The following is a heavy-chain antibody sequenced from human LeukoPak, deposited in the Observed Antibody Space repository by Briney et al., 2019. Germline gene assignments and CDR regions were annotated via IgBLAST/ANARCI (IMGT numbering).Heavy chain of an antibody. Sequence: GASVKVSCKASGYTFTSYYMHWVRQAPGQGLEWMGLINPSGGTTRYAQKFQGRVTMTRNTSISTAYMELSSLRSEDTAVYYCARGRIAVAGTSGYYYYYMDVWGKGTTVAISS. V-gene: IGHV1-46*01. CDR3: ARGRIAVAGTSGYYYYYMDV. J-gene: IGHJ6*03. CDR1: GYTFTSYY. CDR2: INPSGGTT. D-gene: IGHD6-19*01.